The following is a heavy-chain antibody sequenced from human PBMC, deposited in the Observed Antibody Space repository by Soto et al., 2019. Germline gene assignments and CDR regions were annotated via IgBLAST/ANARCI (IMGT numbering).Heavy chain of an antibody. J-gene: IGHJ4*02. V-gene: IGHV1-18*04. D-gene: IGHD1-26*01. Sequence: QVRLEQSGPEVKKPGASMKVSCKASGYKFSNYGITWVRQAPGPGLEWMGWVSAYNRNTNYAQKFEVRVTMTTDTTTRTADMKLTSLRSDDTAVYICARERQWDPLPYWGPGTPVTVSS. CDR3: ARERQWDPLPY. CDR1: GYKFSNYG. CDR2: VSAYNRNT.